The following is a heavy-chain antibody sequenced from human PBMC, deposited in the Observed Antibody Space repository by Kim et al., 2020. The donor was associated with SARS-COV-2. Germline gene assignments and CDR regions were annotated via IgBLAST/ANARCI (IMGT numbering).Heavy chain of an antibody. CDR2: ISYDGSNK. J-gene: IGHJ3*02. Sequence: GGSLRLSCAASGFTFSSYAMHWVRQAPGKGLEWVAVISYDGSNKYYADSVKGRFTISRDNSKNTLYLQMNSLRAEDTAVYYCARAYNWNDDDQAFDIWGQGTMVTVSS. D-gene: IGHD1-1*01. V-gene: IGHV3-30*04. CDR1: GFTFSSYA. CDR3: ARAYNWNDDDQAFDI.